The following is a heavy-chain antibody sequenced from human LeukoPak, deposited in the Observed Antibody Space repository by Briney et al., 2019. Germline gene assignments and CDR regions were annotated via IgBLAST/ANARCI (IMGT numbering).Heavy chain of an antibody. CDR3: ARDLVVATGPDF. CDR1: GFTLSSYW. V-gene: IGHV3-74*01. CDR2: INNDGSTT. D-gene: IGHD5-12*01. J-gene: IGHJ4*02. Sequence: GGSLRLSCAASGFTLSSYWMHWVRQAPGKGLVWVSRINNDGSTTNYADSVKGRFTISRDNAKNTLYLQMNSLRAEDTAVHYCARDLVVATGPDFWGQGTLVTVSS.